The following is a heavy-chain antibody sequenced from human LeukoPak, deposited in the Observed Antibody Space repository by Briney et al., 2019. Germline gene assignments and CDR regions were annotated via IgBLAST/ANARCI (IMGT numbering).Heavy chain of an antibody. V-gene: IGHV4-30-4*01. CDR2: IYYSGST. D-gene: IGHD6-6*01. CDR1: GGSISSGDSY. Sequence: SETLSLTCIVSGGSISSGDSYWSWIRQPPGKGLEWIGYIYYSGSTYYNPSLKSRITISLDMSKNQFSLKLKSVTAADTAVYYCARHFSSQYSSLHYWGQGTLVTVSS. J-gene: IGHJ4*02. CDR3: ARHFSSQYSSLHY.